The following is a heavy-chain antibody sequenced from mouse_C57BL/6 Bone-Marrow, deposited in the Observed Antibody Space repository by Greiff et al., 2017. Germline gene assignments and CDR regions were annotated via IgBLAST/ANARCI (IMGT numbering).Heavy chain of an antibody. CDR1: GYTFTSYW. J-gene: IGHJ2*01. Sequence: VQLQQPGAELVKPGASVKLSCKASGYTFTSYWMQWVKQRPGQGLEWIGEIDPSDSYTNYNQKFKGKATLTVDKSSSTAYMQLSSLTSEDSAVYYCARRRYWGQGTTLTVSA. CDR3: ARRRY. V-gene: IGHV1-50*01. CDR2: IDPSDSYT.